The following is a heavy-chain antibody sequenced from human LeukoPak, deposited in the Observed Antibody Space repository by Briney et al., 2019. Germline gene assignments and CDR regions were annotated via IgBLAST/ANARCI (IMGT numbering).Heavy chain of an antibody. J-gene: IGHJ3*02. CDR1: GFTFNSYW. CDR2: IKQDGSEK. D-gene: IGHD3-10*01. Sequence: GGSLRLPCEDSGFTFNSYWMTWVRQAPAKGLEWVANIKQDGSEKYYVDSVKGRFTISRDNAKSSLYLQMNSLRVEDTAVYYGARESSNSHGSGSYSPFDIWGQGTMVTVSS. V-gene: IGHV3-7*04. CDR3: ARESSNSHGSGSYSPFDI.